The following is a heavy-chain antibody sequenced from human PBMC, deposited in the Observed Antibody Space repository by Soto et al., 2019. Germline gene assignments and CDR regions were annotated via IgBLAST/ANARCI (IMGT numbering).Heavy chain of an antibody. V-gene: IGHV3-49*04. CDR1: GFTFVDYA. CDR2: IRRNAYGGTT. Sequence: GGSLRLSCTTSGFTFVDYALSWVRQAPGKGLEWVGFIRRNAYGGTTDYAASVKGRFTISRDDSKSIAYLQMNSLRTEDTALYYCTRASSLDFDFWGQGTLVTVSS. CDR3: TRASSLDFDF. D-gene: IGHD3-16*01. J-gene: IGHJ4*02.